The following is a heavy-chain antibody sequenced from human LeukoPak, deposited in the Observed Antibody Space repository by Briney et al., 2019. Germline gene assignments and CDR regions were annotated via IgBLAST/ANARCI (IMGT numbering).Heavy chain of an antibody. Sequence: ASVKVSCKASGYTFTSYYMHWVRQAPGQGLEWMGIINPSGGSTSYARKFQGRVTMTRDMSTSTVYMELSSLRSEDTAVYYCAKDDNYIRFLSWGQGTLVTVSS. CDR3: AKDDNYIRFLS. CDR1: GYTFTSYY. J-gene: IGHJ5*02. CDR2: INPSGGST. D-gene: IGHD3-16*01. V-gene: IGHV1-46*01.